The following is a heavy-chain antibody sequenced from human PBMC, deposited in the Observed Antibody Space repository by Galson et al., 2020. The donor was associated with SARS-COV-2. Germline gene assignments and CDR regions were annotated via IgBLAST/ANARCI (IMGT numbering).Heavy chain of an antibody. CDR3: TTVGREDIVVVPAALNYYYYGMDV. J-gene: IGHJ6*02. D-gene: IGHD2-2*01. CDR2: IKSKTDGGTT. CDR1: GFTFSNAW. V-gene: IGHV3-15*01. Sequence: GESLKISCAASGFTFSNAWMSWVRQAPGKGLEWVGRIKSKTDGGTTDYAAPVKGRFTIPRDESKNTLYLQMNSLKTEDTAVYYCTTVGREDIVVVPAALNYYYYGMDVWGQGTTVTVSS.